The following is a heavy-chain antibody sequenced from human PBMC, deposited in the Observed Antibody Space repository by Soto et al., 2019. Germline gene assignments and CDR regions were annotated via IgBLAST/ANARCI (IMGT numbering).Heavy chain of an antibody. J-gene: IGHJ5*02. CDR2: IYHSGST. CDR1: GGSISSGGYS. CDR3: ARGGATMVREGWFDP. V-gene: IGHV4-30-2*01. D-gene: IGHD3-10*01. Sequence: PSETLSLTCAVSGGSISSGGYSWSWIRQPPGKGLEWIGYIYHSGSTYYNPSLKSRVTISVDRSKNQFSLKLSSVTAADTAVYYCARGGATMVREGWFDPWGQGTLVTVS.